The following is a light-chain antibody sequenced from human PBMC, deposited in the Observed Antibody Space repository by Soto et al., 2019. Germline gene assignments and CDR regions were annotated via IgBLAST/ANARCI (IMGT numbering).Light chain of an antibody. CDR3: QQYGTSPPWA. CDR1: QSVSSSS. V-gene: IGKV3-20*01. CDR2: DTS. J-gene: IGKJ1*01. Sequence: EIVLTQSPGTLSLSPGERATLSCRASQSVSSSSLAWYQQKPGQAPRLLIYDTSSRATGIPDRFSGSGSGTDFTLTISSLEPEDFAVYYCQQYGTSPPWAFGQGTKVEIK.